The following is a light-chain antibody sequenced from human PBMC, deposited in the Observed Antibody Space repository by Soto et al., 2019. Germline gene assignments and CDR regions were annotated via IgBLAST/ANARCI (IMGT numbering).Light chain of an antibody. CDR2: DAS. V-gene: IGKV1-33*01. J-gene: IGKJ5*01. CDR1: QDFSNY. Sequence: DIQMTQSPSSLSASVGDRVTIACQASQDFSNYLHWYQQKPGKAPKLLIYDASNLETGVPSRFSGSGSGTDFTFTISSLQPEDIATYYCQQYDNFPRAINFGQGTRLELK. CDR3: QQYDNFPRAIN.